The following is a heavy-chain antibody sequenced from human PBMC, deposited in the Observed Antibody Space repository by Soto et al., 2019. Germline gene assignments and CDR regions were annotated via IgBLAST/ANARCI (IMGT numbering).Heavy chain of an antibody. Sequence: ASVKVSCKVSGYTLTELSMHWVRQAPGKGLEWMGGFDPEDGETIYAQKFQGRVTMTEDTSTDTAYMELSSLRSEDTAVYYCATGGDYYDSSGYYYWGQGTLVTVSS. D-gene: IGHD3-22*01. J-gene: IGHJ4*02. CDR1: GYTLTELS. CDR2: FDPEDGET. CDR3: ATGGDYYDSSGYYY. V-gene: IGHV1-24*01.